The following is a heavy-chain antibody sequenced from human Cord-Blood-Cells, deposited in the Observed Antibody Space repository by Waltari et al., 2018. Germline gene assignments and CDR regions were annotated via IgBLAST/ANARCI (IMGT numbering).Heavy chain of an antibody. Sequence: QVQLQQSGPGLVKPSQTHSLPCAISGDSVSSNSAAWNWIRQSPSRRLEWLGRTYYRSKWYNDYAVSVKSRITINPDTSKNQFSLQLNSVTPEDTAVYYCARDRRNCSSTSCYTGAFDIWGQGTMVTVSS. CDR3: ARDRRNCSSTSCYTGAFDI. CDR2: TYYRSKWYN. D-gene: IGHD2-2*02. V-gene: IGHV6-1*01. CDR1: GDSVSSNSAA. J-gene: IGHJ3*02.